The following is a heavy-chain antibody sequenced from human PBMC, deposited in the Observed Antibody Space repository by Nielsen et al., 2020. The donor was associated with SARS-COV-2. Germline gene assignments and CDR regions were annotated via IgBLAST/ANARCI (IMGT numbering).Heavy chain of an antibody. CDR3: ARGKWVRGVID. CDR1: GGSFSGYY. V-gene: IGHV4-34*01. Sequence: GSLRLSCAVYGGSFSGYYWSWIRQPPGKGLEWIGEINHSGSTNYNPSLKSRVTISVDTSKNQFSLKLSSVTAADTAVYYCARGKWVRGVIDWGQGTLVTVSS. CDR2: INHSGST. J-gene: IGHJ4*02. D-gene: IGHD3-10*01.